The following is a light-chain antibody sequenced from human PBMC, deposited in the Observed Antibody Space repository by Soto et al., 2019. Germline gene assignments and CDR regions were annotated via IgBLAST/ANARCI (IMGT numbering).Light chain of an antibody. CDR1: SSDVGSYNL. V-gene: IGLV2-23*01. CDR2: EGS. J-gene: IGLJ3*02. CDR3: CSFAGSSPGV. Sequence: QSVLTQPASVSGSPGQSITISCTGTSSDVGSYNLVSWYQQPPGKAPKLMIYEGSKRPSGVSNRFSGSKSGNTASLTISGLQAEDGADYYCCSFAGSSPGVFGGGTKLTVL.